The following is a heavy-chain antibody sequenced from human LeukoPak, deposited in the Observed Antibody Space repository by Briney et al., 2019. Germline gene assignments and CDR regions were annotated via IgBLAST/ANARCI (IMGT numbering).Heavy chain of an antibody. CDR1: GFTFKDYA. Sequence: GGSLRLSCAASGFTFKDYAMNWVRQAPGKGLELVSSVSGTGGTTYYADSVKGRFIISRDNSKNTLYLQMNSLRAEDTAVYSCAKGGDIVVVPDYFGMDVWGQGTTVTVSS. CDR2: VSGTGGTT. CDR3: AKGGDIVVVPDYFGMDV. D-gene: IGHD2-2*01. V-gene: IGHV3-23*01. J-gene: IGHJ6*02.